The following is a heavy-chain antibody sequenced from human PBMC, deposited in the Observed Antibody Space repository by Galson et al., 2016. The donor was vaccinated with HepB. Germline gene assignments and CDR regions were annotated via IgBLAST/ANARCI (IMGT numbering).Heavy chain of an antibody. D-gene: IGHD6-19*01. V-gene: IGHV3-21*01. Sequence: SLRLSCAASGFTFSNHGMHWVRQAPGKGLEWVSSISGGSSYIYYADSVKGRFTISRDNAKNSLYLQMNSLRAEDTAVYYCASRHSGWYYFDYWGQGTLVTVSS. CDR3: ASRHSGWYYFDY. J-gene: IGHJ4*02. CDR2: ISGGSSYI. CDR1: GFTFSNHG.